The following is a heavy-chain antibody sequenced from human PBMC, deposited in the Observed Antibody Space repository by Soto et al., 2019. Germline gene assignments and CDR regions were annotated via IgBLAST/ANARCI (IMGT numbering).Heavy chain of an antibody. D-gene: IGHD6-13*01. Sequence: QVQLVESGGGVVQPGRSLRLSCAASGFTFSSYGMHWVRQAPGKGLVWVAVIWYDGSNKYYADSVKGRFTISRDNSKNTLYLQMNSLRAEDTAVYYCARGEWQQLVRVTGSAYYYYGMDVWGQGTTVTVSS. CDR3: ARGEWQQLVRVTGSAYYYYGMDV. CDR2: IWYDGSNK. J-gene: IGHJ6*02. CDR1: GFTFSSYG. V-gene: IGHV3-33*01.